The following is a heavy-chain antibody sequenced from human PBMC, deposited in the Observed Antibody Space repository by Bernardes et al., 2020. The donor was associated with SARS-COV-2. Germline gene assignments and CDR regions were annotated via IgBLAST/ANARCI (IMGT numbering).Heavy chain of an antibody. CDR1: GSTFSSYW. V-gene: IGHV3-7*01. CDR2: IKEDGSEK. D-gene: IGHD5-18*01. Sequence: GGSLRLSCAASGSTFSSYWMSWVRQAPGKGLEWVANIKEDGSEKNYVDSVKGRFSISRDNAKNSLYLQMNSLRAEDTAVYYCAKGGYRCGSWGQGTLVTVSS. CDR3: AKGGYRCGS. J-gene: IGHJ5*02.